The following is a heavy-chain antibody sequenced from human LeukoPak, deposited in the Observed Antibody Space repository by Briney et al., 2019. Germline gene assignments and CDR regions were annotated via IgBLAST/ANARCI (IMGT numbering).Heavy chain of an antibody. Sequence: GGSLRLSCAASGFTFSDYYMSWTRQAPGKGLEWVSYISSSSSYTNYADSVKGRFTISRDNAKNSLYRQMNSLRAEDTAVYYCARDPRIAVDYWGQGTLVTVSS. CDR2: ISSSSSYT. V-gene: IGHV3-11*06. D-gene: IGHD6-13*01. CDR1: GFTFSDYY. J-gene: IGHJ4*02. CDR3: ARDPRIAVDY.